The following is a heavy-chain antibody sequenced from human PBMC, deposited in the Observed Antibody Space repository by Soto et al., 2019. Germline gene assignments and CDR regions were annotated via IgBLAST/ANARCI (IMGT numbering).Heavy chain of an antibody. D-gene: IGHD3-22*01. Sequence: LKISCKGSGYNFTTYWIGWVRQMPGKGLEWMGIIYPGDSDTRYSPSFQAQVTISADKSISTAYLQWSSLKASDTAMYYCARRTGFYDNSGYYPWGQGTLVTVSS. CDR1: GYNFTTYW. J-gene: IGHJ5*02. CDR2: IYPGDSDT. CDR3: ARRTGFYDNSGYYP. V-gene: IGHV5-51*01.